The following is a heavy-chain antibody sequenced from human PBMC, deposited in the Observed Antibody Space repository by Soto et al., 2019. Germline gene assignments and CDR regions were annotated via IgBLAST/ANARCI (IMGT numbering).Heavy chain of an antibody. D-gene: IGHD6-19*01. CDR2: VWYDGSNK. CDR3: AREKAGYSSGWYVY. J-gene: IGHJ4*02. CDR1: GLTSRTYG. V-gene: IGHV3-33*01. Sequence: PGGSLKLSCAGSGLTSRTYGMPWFRQAPGKGLEWVAVVWYDGSNKYYADSVKGRFTISRDNSKNTLYLQMNSLRAEDTAVYYCAREKAGYSSGWYVYWGQGTLVTVSS.